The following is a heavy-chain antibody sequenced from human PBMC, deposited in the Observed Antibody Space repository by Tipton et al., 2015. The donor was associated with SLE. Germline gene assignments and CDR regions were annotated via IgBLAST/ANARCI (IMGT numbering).Heavy chain of an antibody. CDR1: GGSFSGYY. V-gene: IGHV4-34*01. CDR2: INHSGST. D-gene: IGHD6-19*01. Sequence: LVKPSETLSLTCGVYGGSFSGYYWSWIRQPPGKGLEWTGEINHSGSTNYNPSLKSRVTISVDTSKNQFSLKLSSVTAADTAVYYCARGGVAAAYYFDYWGQGTLVTVSS. CDR3: ARGGVAAAYYFDY. J-gene: IGHJ4*02.